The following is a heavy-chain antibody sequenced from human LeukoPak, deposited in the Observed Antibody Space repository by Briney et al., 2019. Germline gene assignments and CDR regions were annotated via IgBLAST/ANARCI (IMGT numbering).Heavy chain of an antibody. J-gene: IGHJ3*02. D-gene: IGHD5-18*01. CDR3: ARTGSIYGHETFDT. CDR1: GYSFTTHG. Sequence: GASVKVSCKASGYSFTTHGISWVRQAPGQGRGWRGWISSYSTYTTYAQKFQGRVTMTTDTSTSTGYLALRSLTSDDTAVYYCARTGSIYGHETFDTWGQGTVVTVSS. V-gene: IGHV1-18*01. CDR2: ISSYSTYT.